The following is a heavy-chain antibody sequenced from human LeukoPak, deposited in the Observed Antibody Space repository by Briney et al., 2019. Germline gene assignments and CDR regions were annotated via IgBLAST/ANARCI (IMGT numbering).Heavy chain of an antibody. Sequence: GGSLRLSCAASGFTFSSYWMHWVRQAPGKGLVWVSRINSDGSSTSYADSVKGRFTISRDNAKNTLYLQMNSLRADDTAVYYCTRETPLKRGYDYGPLSYWGQGTLVTVSS. J-gene: IGHJ4*02. CDR3: TRETPLKRGYDYGPLSY. V-gene: IGHV3-74*01. D-gene: IGHD5-18*01. CDR2: INSDGSST. CDR1: GFTFSSYW.